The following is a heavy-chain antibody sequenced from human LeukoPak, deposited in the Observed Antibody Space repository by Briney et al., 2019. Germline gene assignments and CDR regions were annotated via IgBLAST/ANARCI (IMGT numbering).Heavy chain of an antibody. D-gene: IGHD3-3*01. V-gene: IGHV1-18*01. J-gene: IGHJ6*02. CDR1: GYTFTSYG. Sequence: GASVKVSCKASGYTFTSYGISWVRQAPGQGLEWMGWISAYNGNTNYAQKLQGRVTMTTDTSTSTAYMELRSLRSDDTAVYYCARDPFGDFWSGPPYGMDVRGQGTTVTVSS. CDR2: ISAYNGNT. CDR3: ARDPFGDFWSGPPYGMDV.